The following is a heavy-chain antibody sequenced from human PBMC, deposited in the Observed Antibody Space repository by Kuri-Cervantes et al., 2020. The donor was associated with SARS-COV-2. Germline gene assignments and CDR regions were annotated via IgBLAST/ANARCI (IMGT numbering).Heavy chain of an antibody. CDR2: ISGSGNYI. CDR1: GFTFSGYT. Sequence: LSLTCVGTGFTFSGYTMNWVRQAPGKALQWVSSISGSGNYIYYVDSVKGRFTVSRDNAKNSLYLQMNSLRAEDTAVYYCARDGAGFGDFDYWGQGTLVTVSS. CDR3: ARDGAGFGDFDY. D-gene: IGHD3-16*01. J-gene: IGHJ4*02. V-gene: IGHV3-21*01.